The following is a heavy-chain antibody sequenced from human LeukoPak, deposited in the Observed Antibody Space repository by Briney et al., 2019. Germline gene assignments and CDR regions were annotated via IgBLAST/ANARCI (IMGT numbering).Heavy chain of an antibody. V-gene: IGHV4-39*01. CDR3: ARHRSILCTNGVCYDYVGNWFDP. CDR1: GGSISSTTYY. J-gene: IGHJ5*02. CDR2: VYYSGST. Sequence: SETLSLTCTVSGGSISSTTYYWGWIRQPPGKGLEWIGIVYYSGSTYYNPSLKSRVTISVDTSKNHFSLKLSSVTAADTAVYYCARHRSILCTNGVCYDYVGNWFDPWGQGTLVTVSS. D-gene: IGHD2-8*01.